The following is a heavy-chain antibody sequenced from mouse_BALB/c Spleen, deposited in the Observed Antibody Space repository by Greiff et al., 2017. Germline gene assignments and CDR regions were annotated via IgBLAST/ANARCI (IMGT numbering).Heavy chain of an antibody. J-gene: IGHJ3*01. D-gene: IGHD2-1*01. CDR2: ISSGGSYT. CDR1: GFTFSSYA. Sequence: EVQVVESGGGLVKPGGSLKLSCAASGFTFSSYAMSWVRQSPEKRLEWVAEISSGGSYTYYPDTVTGRFTISRDNAKNTLYLEMSSLRSEDTAMYYCARDKGLNYGNYWFAYWGQGTLVTVSA. CDR3: ARDKGLNYGNYWFAY. V-gene: IGHV5-9-4*01.